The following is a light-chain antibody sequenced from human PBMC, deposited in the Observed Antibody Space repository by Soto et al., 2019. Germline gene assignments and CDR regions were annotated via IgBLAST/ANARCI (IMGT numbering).Light chain of an antibody. CDR1: QSVSTN. J-gene: IGKJ3*01. CDR2: NAL. CDR3: QQRSNWPLT. Sequence: EIVMTQSPATLSVSPGERATLSCRASQSVSTNLAWYQQKPGQAPRLLIYNALTRATGIPARFSGSGSGTEFTLTISSLQSEDFAVYYCQQRSNWPLTFGPGTKVDIK. V-gene: IGKV3-15*01.